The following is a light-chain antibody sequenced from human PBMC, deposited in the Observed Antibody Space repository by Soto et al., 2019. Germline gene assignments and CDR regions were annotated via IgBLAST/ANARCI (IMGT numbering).Light chain of an antibody. CDR3: QQRSNWSRNT. V-gene: IGKV3-11*01. CDR1: QSVSSY. J-gene: IGKJ5*01. CDR2: DAS. Sequence: EIVLTQSPATLSLSPGERATLSCRASQSVSSYLAWYQQKPGQAPRLLIYDASNRATSIPARFSGSGSGTDFTLSTSSLEPEDFAVYYCQQRSNWSRNTFGQGTRLEIK.